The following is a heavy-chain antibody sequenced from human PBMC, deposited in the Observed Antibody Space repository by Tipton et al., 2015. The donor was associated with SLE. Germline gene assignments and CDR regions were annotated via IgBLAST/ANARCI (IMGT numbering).Heavy chain of an antibody. CDR2: IYHSGST. CDR3: ARDWDHGIAVAGGAFDI. V-gene: IGHV4-38-2*02. J-gene: IGHJ3*02. CDR1: GYSISSGYY. D-gene: IGHD6-19*01. Sequence: PSLTCAVSGYSISSGYYWGWIRQPPGKGLEWIGSIYHSGSTYYNPSLKSRVTISVDTSKNQFSLKLSSVTAADTAVYYCARDWDHGIAVAGGAFDIWGQGTMVTVSS.